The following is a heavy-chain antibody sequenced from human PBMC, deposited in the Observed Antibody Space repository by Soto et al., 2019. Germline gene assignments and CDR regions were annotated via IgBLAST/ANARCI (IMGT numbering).Heavy chain of an antibody. CDR1: GYTFTGYY. CDR2: INPNSGGT. D-gene: IGHD6-13*01. CDR3: ARDRRDRSSWYRLDY. V-gene: IGHV1-2*02. J-gene: IGHJ4*02. Sequence: GASVKVSCKASGYTFTGYYMHWVRQAPGQGLEWMGWINPNSGGTNYAQKFQGRVTMTRDTSISTAYMELSRLRSEDTAVYYCARDRRDRSSWYRLDYWGQGTLVTVSS.